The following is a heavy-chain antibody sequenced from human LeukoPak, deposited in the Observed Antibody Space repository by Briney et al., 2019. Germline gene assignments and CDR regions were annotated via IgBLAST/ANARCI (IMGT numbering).Heavy chain of an antibody. V-gene: IGHV3-9*01. D-gene: IGHD6-19*01. CDR1: GFTFDDYA. Sequence: PGGSLRLSCAASGFTFDDYAMHWVRQAPGKGLEWVSGISWNSGSIGYADSVKGRFTISRDNAKNSLYLQMNSLRAEDTALYYCAKAPSGGWYQDDAFDIWGQGTMVTVSS. J-gene: IGHJ3*02. CDR3: AKAPSGGWYQDDAFDI. CDR2: ISWNSGSI.